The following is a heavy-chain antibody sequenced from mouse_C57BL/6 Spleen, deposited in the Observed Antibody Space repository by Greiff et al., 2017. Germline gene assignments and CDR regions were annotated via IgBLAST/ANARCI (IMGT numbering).Heavy chain of an antibody. CDR3: ARDRGAMDY. V-gene: IGHV5-4*01. J-gene: IGHJ4*01. Sequence: EVQLQESGGGLVKPGGSLKLSCAASGFTFSSYAMSWVRQTPEKRLEWVATISDGGSYTYYPANVQGRFTISRDNAKNNLYLQMSHLKSEDTAMXYCARDRGAMDYWGQGTSVTVSS. CDR1: GFTFSSYA. CDR2: ISDGGSYT.